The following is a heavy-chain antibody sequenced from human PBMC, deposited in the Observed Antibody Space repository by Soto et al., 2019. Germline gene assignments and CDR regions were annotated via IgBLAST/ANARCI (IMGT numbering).Heavy chain of an antibody. Sequence: SETLSLTCAVSGGSISSGGYSWSWIRQPPGKGLGWIGYIYHSGSTYYNPSLKSRVTISVDRSKNQFSLKLSSVTAADTAVYYCARVTGTTSYYAFDIWGQGTMVTVSS. D-gene: IGHD1-7*01. V-gene: IGHV4-30-2*01. CDR1: GGSISSGGYS. J-gene: IGHJ3*02. CDR3: ARVTGTTSYYAFDI. CDR2: IYHSGST.